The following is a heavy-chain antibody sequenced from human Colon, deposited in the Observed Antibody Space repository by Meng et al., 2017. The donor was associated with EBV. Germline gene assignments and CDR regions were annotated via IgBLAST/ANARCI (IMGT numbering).Heavy chain of an antibody. CDR1: CGSISIYY. V-gene: IGHV4-59*01. CDR2: VYYSGSA. J-gene: IGHJ5*02. Sequence: QVQLQESGPGLVKPSEDVSVTWTVSCGSISIYYWSWIRQSPGKGLEWIRYVYYSGSATYNPSLKTRVTISVDTYTNQVSLKLTSVSAADTAVYYCATMKYNDWFKNWGQGILVTVSS. CDR3: ATMKYNDWFKN. D-gene: IGHD5-24*01.